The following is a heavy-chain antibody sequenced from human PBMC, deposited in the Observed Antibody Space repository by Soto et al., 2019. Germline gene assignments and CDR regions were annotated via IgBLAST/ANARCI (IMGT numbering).Heavy chain of an antibody. J-gene: IGHJ4*02. CDR2: IWYDGSNK. D-gene: IGHD3-10*01. CDR1: GFTFSSYG. Sequence: QVQLVESGGGVVQPGRSLRLSCAASGFTFSSYGMHWVRQAPGKGLEWVAVIWYDGSNKYYADSVKGRFTISRDNSKNTRYLQMNSLRAEDTAVYYCARDALSRGFDYWGQGTLVTVSS. V-gene: IGHV3-33*01. CDR3: ARDALSRGFDY.